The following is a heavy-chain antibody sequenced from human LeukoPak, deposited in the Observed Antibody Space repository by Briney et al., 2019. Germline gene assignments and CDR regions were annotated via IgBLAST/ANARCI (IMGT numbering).Heavy chain of an antibody. D-gene: IGHD3-10*02. V-gene: IGHV3-53*01. J-gene: IGHJ6*04. Sequence: GGSLRLSCAASGFTVSNKYMTWVRQAPGKGLEWVSLIYNDGRTYYADSVKGRFTISRDNAKNSLYLQMNSLRAEDTAVYYCAELGITMIGGVWGKGTTVTISS. CDR1: GFTVSNKY. CDR2: IYNDGRT. CDR3: AELGITMIGGV.